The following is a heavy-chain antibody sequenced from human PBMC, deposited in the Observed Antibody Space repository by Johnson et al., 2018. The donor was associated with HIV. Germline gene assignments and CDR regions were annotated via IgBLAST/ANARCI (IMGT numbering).Heavy chain of an antibody. D-gene: IGHD5-18*01. J-gene: IGHJ3*02. CDR1: GFTFSSYA. Sequence: QVQLVESGGGLMQPGGSLRLSCAASGFTFSSYALHWVRQAPGKGLEWVAVIRYDGSNNYYADSVKGRFTISRDHSKHTLYLQMNSLRAEDTAVYYCAKDGHSYGRGPDAFDIWGQGTMVTVSS. CDR3: AKDGHSYGRGPDAFDI. V-gene: IGHV3-30*02. CDR2: IRYDGSNN.